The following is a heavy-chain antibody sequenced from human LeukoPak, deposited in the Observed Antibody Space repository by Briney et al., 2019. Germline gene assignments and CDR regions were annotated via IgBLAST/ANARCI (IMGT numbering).Heavy chain of an antibody. D-gene: IGHD5-12*01. J-gene: IGHJ4*02. V-gene: IGHV4-39*01. Sequence: SETLSLTCTVSGDSISSSSSYWGWIRQPPGKGREWIGSIYYSGSTYYNPSLKSRVTISVDTSKSQFSLKLNSVTAADTAVYYCARHTVWVGYDWGQGTLVTVSS. CDR1: GDSISSSSSY. CDR3: ARHTVWVGYD. CDR2: IYYSGST.